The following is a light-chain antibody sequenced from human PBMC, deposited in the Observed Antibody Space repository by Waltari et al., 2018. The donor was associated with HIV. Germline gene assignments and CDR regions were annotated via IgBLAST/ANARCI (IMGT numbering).Light chain of an antibody. CDR3: QQYYSTPRT. Sequence: DIVMTQSPDSLAVSLGGRATINCKSGQKILFSSTNKNYLSWFQQRPGQPPRLLIYWASTRESGVPERFTGSGSGTNFTLTISRLQADDVAVYFCQQYYSTPRTFGQGTKVELK. CDR1: QKILFSSTNKNY. J-gene: IGKJ1*01. V-gene: IGKV4-1*01. CDR2: WAS.